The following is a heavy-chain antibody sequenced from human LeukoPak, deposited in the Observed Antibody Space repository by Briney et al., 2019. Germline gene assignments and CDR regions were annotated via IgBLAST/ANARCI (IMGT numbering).Heavy chain of an antibody. J-gene: IGHJ4*02. CDR1: GFTFSSYA. CDR3: AKCGGSGSYYPDY. D-gene: IGHD3-10*01. Sequence: PGGSLRLSCAASGFTFSSYAMSWVRQAPGKGLEWVAVISYDGSNKYYADPVKGRFTISRDNSKNTLYLQMNSLRAEDTAVYYCAKCGGSGSYYPDYWGQRTLVTVSS. V-gene: IGHV3-30*18. CDR2: ISYDGSNK.